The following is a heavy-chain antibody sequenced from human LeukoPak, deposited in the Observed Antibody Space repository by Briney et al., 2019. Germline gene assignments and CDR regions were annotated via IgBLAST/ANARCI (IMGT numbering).Heavy chain of an antibody. CDR1: GGSVSSYY. CDR3: ARRINYSDY. D-gene: IGHD5-24*01. J-gene: IGHJ4*02. CDR2: IYDSGNT. Sequence: SETLSLTCTVSGGSVSSYYWSWIRQPPGKGLEWIGYIYDSGNTNYNPSLKSRVTMSVDTSKNQFSLKLSSVTAADTAVYYGARRINYSDYWGQGTLVTVCS. V-gene: IGHV4-59*02.